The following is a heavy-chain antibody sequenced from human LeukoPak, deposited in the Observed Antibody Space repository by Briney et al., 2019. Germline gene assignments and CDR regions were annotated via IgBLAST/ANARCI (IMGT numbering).Heavy chain of an antibody. V-gene: IGHV1-24*01. CDR3: ATGYGYDSSGYYDGHIFGY. CDR2: FDPEDGET. CDR1: GYTLTELS. Sequence: ASVKVSCKVSGYTLTELSMHWVRQAPGKGLEWMGGFDPEDGETIYAQKFQGRVTMTEDTSTDTAYMELSSLRSEDTAVYYCATGYGYDSSGYYDGHIFGYWGQGTLVTVSS. D-gene: IGHD3-22*01. J-gene: IGHJ4*02.